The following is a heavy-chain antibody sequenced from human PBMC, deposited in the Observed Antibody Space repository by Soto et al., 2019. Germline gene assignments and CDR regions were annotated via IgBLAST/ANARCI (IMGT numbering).Heavy chain of an antibody. CDR3: ASQYCSGGSCYLDAFDI. CDR1: GFTVSSNY. CDR2: IYSGGST. V-gene: IGHV3-66*04. D-gene: IGHD2-15*01. Sequence: GGSLNLSCAASGFTVSSNYMSWVRQAQGKGLEWVSVIYSGGSTYYADSVKGRFTISRDNSKNTLYLQMNGLRAEDTAVYYCASQYCSGGSCYLDAFDIWGQGTMVTVSS. J-gene: IGHJ3*02.